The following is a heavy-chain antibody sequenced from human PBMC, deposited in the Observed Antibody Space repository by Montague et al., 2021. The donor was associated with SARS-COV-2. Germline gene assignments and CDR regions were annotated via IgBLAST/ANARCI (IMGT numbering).Heavy chain of an antibody. CDR3: AKEVGESPSFDY. V-gene: IGHV3-9*01. D-gene: IGHD2-15*01. CDR1: GFTFDDYA. Sequence: SLRLSFAASGFTFDDYAMHWVRQAPGKGLEWVSGISWNSGSTGYADSVKGRFTISRDNAQNSLYLQMNSLRAEDTALYYCAKEVGESPSFDYWGQGTLVTVSS. CDR2: ISWNSGST. J-gene: IGHJ4*02.